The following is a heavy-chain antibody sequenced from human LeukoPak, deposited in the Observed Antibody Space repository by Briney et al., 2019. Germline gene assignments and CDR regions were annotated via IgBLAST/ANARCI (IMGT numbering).Heavy chain of an antibody. CDR1: GGSFSGYS. Sequence: SETLSLTCAVYGGSFSGYSWSWIRQPPGKGLEWIGYIYHSGSTYYNPSLKSRVTISVDRSKNQFSLKLSSVTAADTAVYYCARAFWSGYYRSVNWFDPWGQGTLVTVSS. J-gene: IGHJ5*02. V-gene: IGHV4-30-2*01. D-gene: IGHD3-3*01. CDR3: ARAFWSGYYRSVNWFDP. CDR2: IYHSGST.